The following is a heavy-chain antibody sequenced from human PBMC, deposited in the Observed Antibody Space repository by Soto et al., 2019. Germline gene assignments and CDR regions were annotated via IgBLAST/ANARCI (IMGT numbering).Heavy chain of an antibody. CDR2: ISSDGSTT. Sequence: EVQVVESGGGLVQPGGSLRLSCAASGFIFSSHWMHWVRQAPGKGLVWVSRISSDGSTTNYADSVKGRFTISRDNAKNTVSLQMNSLRAEDTAVYYCARGPPMVAFDPWGQGTLVTVSS. CDR3: ARGPPMVAFDP. D-gene: IGHD2-8*01. CDR1: GFIFSSHW. J-gene: IGHJ5*02. V-gene: IGHV3-74*01.